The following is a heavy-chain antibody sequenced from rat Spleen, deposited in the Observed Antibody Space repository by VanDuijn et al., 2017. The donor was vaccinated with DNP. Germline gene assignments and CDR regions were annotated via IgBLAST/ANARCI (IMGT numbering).Heavy chain of an antibody. CDR3: ARHVLPLRVWDY. Sequence: EVLLVESGGDLVQSGRSLKLSCAASGFSFSDYYMAWVRQAPTKGLEWVAYIRYDGDSTYYGDSVKGRFTISRDVAKSTLYLEMNSLRSEDMATYYCARHVLPLRVWDYWGQGVMVTVSS. J-gene: IGHJ2*01. CDR2: IRYDGDST. V-gene: IGHV5-22*01. CDR1: GFSFSDYY. D-gene: IGHD1-4*01.